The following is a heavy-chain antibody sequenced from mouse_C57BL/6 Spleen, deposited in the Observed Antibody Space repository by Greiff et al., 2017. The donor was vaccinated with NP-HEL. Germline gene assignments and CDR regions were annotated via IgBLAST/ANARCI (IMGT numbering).Heavy chain of an antibody. CDR2: ISDGGSYT. Sequence: EVHLVESGGGLVKPGGSLKLSCAASGFTFSSYAMSWVRQTPEKRLEWVATISDGGSYTYYPDNVKGRFTISRDNAKNNLYLQMSHLKSEDTAMYYCARIPYYYGSSYGWYFDVWGTGTTVTVSS. CDR1: GFTFSSYA. J-gene: IGHJ1*03. CDR3: ARIPYYYGSSYGWYFDV. V-gene: IGHV5-4*01. D-gene: IGHD1-1*01.